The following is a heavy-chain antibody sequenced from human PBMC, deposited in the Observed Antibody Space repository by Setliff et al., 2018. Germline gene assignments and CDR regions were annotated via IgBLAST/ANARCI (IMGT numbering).Heavy chain of an antibody. V-gene: IGHV3-9*01. CDR1: GFTFDDYA. D-gene: IGHD2-15*01. Sequence: GGSLRLSCAASGFTFDDYAMHWVRQAPGKGLGWVSGVSWNSGTSAYADSVKGRFTISRDNAKNTLYLQMNSLRAEDTAVYYCAKVACSGGSCYPDYWGQGTLVTVSS. CDR2: VSWNSGTS. J-gene: IGHJ4*02. CDR3: AKVACSGGSCYPDY.